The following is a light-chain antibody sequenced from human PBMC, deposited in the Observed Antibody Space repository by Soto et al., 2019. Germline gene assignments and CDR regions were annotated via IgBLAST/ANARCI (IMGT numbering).Light chain of an antibody. J-gene: IGKJ1*01. CDR3: QQRSNWPKWT. CDR1: QSVHNY. CDR2: GAS. V-gene: IGKV3-11*01. Sequence: EVVLTQSPATLSLSPVDRAALSCKASQSVHNYLAWCQQKPGQAPRLLIYGASNRAAGIPARFSGSGSGTDFTLTISSLEPEDFSVYYCQQRSNWPKWTFGQGTKVDIK.